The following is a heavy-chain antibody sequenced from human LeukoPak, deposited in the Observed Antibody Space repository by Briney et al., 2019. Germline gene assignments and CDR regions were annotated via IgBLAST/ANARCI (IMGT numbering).Heavy chain of an antibody. Sequence: EGSLRLSCAASGFTFSTYWMSWVRQAPGKGLEWVANIKQDGSEKYYVDSVKGRFTISRDNAKSSLYLQMNSLRAEDTAVYYCARVEGTTWYNFWGQGTLVTVSS. V-gene: IGHV3-7*05. CDR2: IKQDGSEK. D-gene: IGHD1-1*01. CDR3: ARVEGTTWYNF. J-gene: IGHJ4*02. CDR1: GFTFSTYW.